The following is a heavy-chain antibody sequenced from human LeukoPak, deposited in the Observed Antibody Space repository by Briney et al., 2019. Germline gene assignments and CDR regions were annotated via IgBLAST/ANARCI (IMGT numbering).Heavy chain of an antibody. D-gene: IGHD1-26*01. J-gene: IGHJ4*02. CDR1: GFTFSSYW. V-gene: IGHV3-74*01. CDR2: INSDGSST. CDR3: ARAYSGSYYDY. Sequence: GGSLRLSCAASGFTFSSYWMHWVRQAPGKGLMWVSRINSDGSSTSYADSVKGRFTISRDNAKNTLYLQMNSLRAEDTAVYYCARAYSGSYYDYWGQGTLVTVSS.